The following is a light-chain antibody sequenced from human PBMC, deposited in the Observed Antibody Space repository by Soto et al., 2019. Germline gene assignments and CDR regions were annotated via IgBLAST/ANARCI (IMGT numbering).Light chain of an antibody. V-gene: IGKV1-27*01. CDR1: HDISNY. Sequence: DIQMTQSPSTLSGSVGDRVTITCRASHDISNYVAWLQQKPGKAPKLLIYAASTLQPGVPSRFSGGGSGVDFTLTISSLQPEDVATYYCQKHNTVPLTFGPGTKVDIK. CDR3: QKHNTVPLT. J-gene: IGKJ3*01. CDR2: AAS.